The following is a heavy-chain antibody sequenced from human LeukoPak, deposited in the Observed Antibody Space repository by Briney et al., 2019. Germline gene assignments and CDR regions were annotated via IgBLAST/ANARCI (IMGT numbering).Heavy chain of an antibody. Sequence: GGSLRLSCAASGFTFSDYYMSWIRQAPGKGLEWVSYISSSSSYTNYADSVKGRFTISRDNAKNSLYLQMNSLRSEDTAVYYCACSVIGGNTYYYYGMDVWGQGTTVTVSS. D-gene: IGHD4-23*01. J-gene: IGHJ6*02. CDR1: GFTFSDYY. CDR2: ISSSSSYT. CDR3: ACSVIGGNTYYYYGMDV. V-gene: IGHV3-11*03.